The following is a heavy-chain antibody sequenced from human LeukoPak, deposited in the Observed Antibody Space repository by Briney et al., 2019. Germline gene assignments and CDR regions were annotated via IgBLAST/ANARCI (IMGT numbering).Heavy chain of an antibody. CDR2: IRYDGRNK. Sequence: GGSLRLSCAASGFTFSSYGMHWVRQAPGKGVDWVAFIRYDGRNKYYADSVKGRFTISRDNSKNTLYLQMNSLRAEDTAVYYCAKDGRIAAAGSSWFDPWGQGTLVTVSS. V-gene: IGHV3-30*02. D-gene: IGHD6-13*01. J-gene: IGHJ5*02. CDR1: GFTFSSYG. CDR3: AKDGRIAAAGSSWFDP.